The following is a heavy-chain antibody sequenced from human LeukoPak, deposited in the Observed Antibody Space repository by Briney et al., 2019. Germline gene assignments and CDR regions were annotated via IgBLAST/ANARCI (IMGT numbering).Heavy chain of an antibody. CDR2: ISSSSSYI. Sequence: GGSLRLSCAASGFTFSSYSMNWVRQAPGKGLEWVSSISSSSSYIYYADSVKGRFTISRDNAKNSLYLQMNSLRAEDTAVYYCAKDRYDSSGYSTFDYWGQGVLVTVSS. CDR1: GFTFSSYS. CDR3: AKDRYDSSGYSTFDY. D-gene: IGHD3-22*01. V-gene: IGHV3-21*01. J-gene: IGHJ4*02.